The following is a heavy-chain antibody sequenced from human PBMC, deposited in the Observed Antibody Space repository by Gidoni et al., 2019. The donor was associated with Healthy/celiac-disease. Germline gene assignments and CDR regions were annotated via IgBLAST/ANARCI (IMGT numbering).Heavy chain of an antibody. D-gene: IGHD3-10*01. CDR1: GFTFSSYS. Sequence: EVQLVESGGGLVTPGGSLSLSCAASGFTFSSYSMNWVRQAPGKGLEWVSSISSSSSYIYYADSVKGRFTISRDNAKNSLYLQMNSLRAEDTAVYYCARGSTGPLLLLDYWGQGTLVTVSS. V-gene: IGHV3-21*01. CDR2: ISSSSSYI. CDR3: ARGSTGPLLLLDY. J-gene: IGHJ4*02.